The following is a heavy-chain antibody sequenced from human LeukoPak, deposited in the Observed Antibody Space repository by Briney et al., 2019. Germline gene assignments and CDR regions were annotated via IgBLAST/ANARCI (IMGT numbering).Heavy chain of an antibody. Sequence: GGSLRLSCAASGFTFSSYGMHWVRQAPGKGLEWVAVIPYDGSNKYYADSVKGRFTISRDNSKNTLYLQMNSLRAEDTAVYYCAKAGYCSGGSCYWFDYWGQGTLVTVSS. CDR3: AKAGYCSGGSCYWFDY. CDR1: GFTFSSYG. J-gene: IGHJ4*02. D-gene: IGHD2-15*01. V-gene: IGHV3-30*18. CDR2: IPYDGSNK.